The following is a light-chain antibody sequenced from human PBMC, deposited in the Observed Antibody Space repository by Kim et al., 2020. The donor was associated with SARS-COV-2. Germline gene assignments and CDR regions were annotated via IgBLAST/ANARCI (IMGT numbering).Light chain of an antibody. CDR3: YSAVDNNWV. CDR1: VLAKKY. Sequence: EAPRQTASITCSGDVLAKKYARWFQQKPGQAPVLVIYKDNERPSGIPGRFSGSSAGTTVTLTISGAQVEDEADYYCYSAVDNNWVFGGGTQLTVL. V-gene: IGLV3-27*01. CDR2: KDN. J-gene: IGLJ3*02.